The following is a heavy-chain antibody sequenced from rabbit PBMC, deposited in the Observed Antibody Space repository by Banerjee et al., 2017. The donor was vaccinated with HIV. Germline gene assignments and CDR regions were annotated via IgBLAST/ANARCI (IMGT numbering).Heavy chain of an antibody. V-gene: IGHV1S45*01. CDR2: IYTGSGSA. D-gene: IGHD8-1*01. CDR1: GFSFSSSYW. Sequence: QEQLEESGGDLVKPEGSLTLTCTASGFSFSSSYWICWVRQAPGKGLEWIACIYTGSGSALYVSWAKGRFTISKTSSTTVTLQMTSLTAADTATYFCGRYADSGYEYKLWGPGTLVTVS. CDR3: GRYADSGYEYKL. J-gene: IGHJ4*01.